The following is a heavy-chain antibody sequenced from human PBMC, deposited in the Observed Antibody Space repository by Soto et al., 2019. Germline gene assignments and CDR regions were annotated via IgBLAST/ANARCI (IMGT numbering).Heavy chain of an antibody. CDR1: GFTFDDYA. CDR2: ISWNSGSI. CDR3: AKDASSTSHHYYMDV. J-gene: IGHJ6*03. V-gene: IGHV3-9*01. D-gene: IGHD2-2*01. Sequence: GGSLRLSCAASGFTFDDYAMHWVRQAPGKGLEWVSGISWNSGSIGYADSVKGRFTISRDNAKNSLYLQMNSLRAEDTALYYCAKDASSTSHHYYMDVWGKGTTVTVSS.